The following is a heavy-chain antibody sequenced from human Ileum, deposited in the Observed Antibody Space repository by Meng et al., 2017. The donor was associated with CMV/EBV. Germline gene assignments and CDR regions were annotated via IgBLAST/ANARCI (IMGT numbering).Heavy chain of an antibody. J-gene: IGHJ4*02. V-gene: IGHV3-23*01. Sequence: ASGFTFSTYAMSWVRQAPGRGLEWVSSILGSDGSTYYADSVKGRFTISRDNSKNTVFLQLNSLRAGDTAVYYCAKVFYSGSGSYFDYWGQGTLVTVSS. CDR2: ILGSDGST. CDR1: GFTFSTYA. D-gene: IGHD3-10*01. CDR3: AKVFYSGSGSYFDY.